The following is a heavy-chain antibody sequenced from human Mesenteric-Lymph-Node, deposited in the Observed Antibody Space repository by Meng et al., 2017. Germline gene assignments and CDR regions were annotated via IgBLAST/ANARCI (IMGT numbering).Heavy chain of an antibody. CDR3: ARDPYATGWAG. Sequence: QGPLQQGGAGLLKPSETLSLTCAVYGGSFSGYYWSWIRQPPGKGLEWIGEIYHSGGTNYNPSLRGRVTISLDKSKNQFSLTLRSVTAADTAVYYCARDPYATGWAGWGQGTLVTVSS. CDR2: IYHSGGT. CDR1: GGSFSGYY. V-gene: IGHV4-34*01. D-gene: IGHD6-19*01. J-gene: IGHJ4*02.